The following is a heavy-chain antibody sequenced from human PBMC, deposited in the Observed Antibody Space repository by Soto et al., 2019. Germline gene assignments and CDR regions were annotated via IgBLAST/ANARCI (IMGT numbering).Heavy chain of an antibody. Sequence: QLQLQESGPGLGKPSETLSLTCTVSGGSISSSSYYWGWIRQPPGKGLEWIGSIYYSGRTYYNPSIKSRVTISVDTSKNQFSLKLSSVTAADTAVYYCARLQNDFWSGYYMDVWGKGNKVTV. CDR2: IYYSGRT. V-gene: IGHV4-39*01. J-gene: IGHJ6*03. CDR3: ARLQNDFWSGYYMDV. D-gene: IGHD3-3*01. CDR1: GGSISSSSYY.